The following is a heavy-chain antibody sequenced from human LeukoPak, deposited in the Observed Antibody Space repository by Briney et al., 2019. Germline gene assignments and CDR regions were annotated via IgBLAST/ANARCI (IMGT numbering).Heavy chain of an antibody. D-gene: IGHD4-23*01. CDR3: AKGGSTVVDY. CDR2: INSDGSST. J-gene: IGHJ4*02. CDR1: GFTISSYW. Sequence: GGSLRLSCGATGFTISSYWMHWVRQAPGKGLVWVSRINSDGSSTTYADSVKGRFTISRDNAKNTLYLQMNSLRADDTAVYYCAKGGSTVVDYWGQGTLVTVSS. V-gene: IGHV3-74*03.